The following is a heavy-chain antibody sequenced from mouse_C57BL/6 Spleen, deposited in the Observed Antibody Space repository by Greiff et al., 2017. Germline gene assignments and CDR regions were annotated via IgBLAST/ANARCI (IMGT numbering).Heavy chain of an antibody. D-gene: IGHD2-4*01. CDR1: GFTFSSYA. Sequence: EVQLVESGGGLVKPGGSLKLSCAASGFTFSSYAMSWVRQTPEKRLEWVATISDGGSYTYYPDNVKGRFTISRDNAKNNLYLQMSHLKSEDTAMYYCARDEGITTGFAYWGQGTLDTVSA. CDR2: ISDGGSYT. CDR3: ARDEGITTGFAY. V-gene: IGHV5-4*01. J-gene: IGHJ3*01.